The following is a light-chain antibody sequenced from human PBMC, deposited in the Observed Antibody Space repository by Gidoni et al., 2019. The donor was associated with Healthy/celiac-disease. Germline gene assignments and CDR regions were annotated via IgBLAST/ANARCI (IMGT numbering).Light chain of an antibody. Sequence: ESVLTQSTGTLSLAPGERATLSCRASQSVSSSYLAWYQQKPGQAPRLLIYGASSRATGIPDRFSGSGSGTDFTLTISRLEPEDFAVYYCQQYGSSPPLTFGGXTKVEIK. CDR2: GAS. J-gene: IGKJ4*01. CDR3: QQYGSSPPLT. CDR1: QSVSSSY. V-gene: IGKV3-20*01.